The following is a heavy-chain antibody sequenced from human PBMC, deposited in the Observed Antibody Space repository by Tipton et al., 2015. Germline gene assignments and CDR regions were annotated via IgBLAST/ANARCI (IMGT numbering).Heavy chain of an antibody. D-gene: IGHD3-3*01. CDR2: IYYSGST. J-gene: IGHJ5*02. V-gene: IGHV4-59*01. Sequence: TLSLTCTVSGGSISSYYWSWIRQPPGKGLEWIGYIYYSGSTNYNPSLKSRVTISVDTSKNQFSLKLSSVTAAGTAVYYCARNLEWQAAKFDPWGQGTLVTVSS. CDR1: GGSISSYY. CDR3: ARNLEWQAAKFDP.